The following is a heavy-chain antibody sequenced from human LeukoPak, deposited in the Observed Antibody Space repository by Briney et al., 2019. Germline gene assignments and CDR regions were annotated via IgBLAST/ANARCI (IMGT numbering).Heavy chain of an antibody. CDR2: IKQDGSEK. CDR3: ARDPIYAPPPLAAFDI. D-gene: IGHD3-16*01. V-gene: IGHV3-7*01. CDR1: GFTFSSYW. J-gene: IGHJ3*02. Sequence: PGGSLRLSCAASGFTFSSYWMSWVRQAPGKGLEWVANIKQDGSEKYYVDSVKGRFTISRDNAKNSLYLQMNSLRAEDTAVYYCARDPIYAPPPLAAFDIWGQGTLVTVSS.